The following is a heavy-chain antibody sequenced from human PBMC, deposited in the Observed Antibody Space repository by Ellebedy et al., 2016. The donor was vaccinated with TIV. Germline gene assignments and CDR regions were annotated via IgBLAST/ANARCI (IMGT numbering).Heavy chain of an antibody. Sequence: GESLKISCAASGFPFSDYYMTWIRQAPGKGLEWVSYISTTGSTIYYAASVKGRFTISRDNAKNSLFLQMNSLKAEDTAVYYCARGRGNYYKSDYWGQGTLVTVSS. CDR2: ISTTGSTI. CDR3: ARGRGNYYKSDY. V-gene: IGHV3-11*01. J-gene: IGHJ4*02. D-gene: IGHD1-26*01. CDR1: GFPFSDYY.